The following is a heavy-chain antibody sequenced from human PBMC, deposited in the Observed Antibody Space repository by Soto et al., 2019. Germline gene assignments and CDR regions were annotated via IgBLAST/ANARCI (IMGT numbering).Heavy chain of an antibody. V-gene: IGHV1-58*01. CDR2: IVVGSGNT. D-gene: IGHD3-3*01. Sequence: SVKVSCKASGFTFTSSAVQWVRQARGQRLEWIGWIVVGSGNTNYAQKFQERVTITRDMSTSTAYMELSSLRSEDTAVYYCAAEEAPSDYVFWSGYPARYGMDVWGPGPTVTVSS. CDR1: GFTFTSSA. CDR3: AAEEAPSDYVFWSGYPARYGMDV. J-gene: IGHJ6*02.